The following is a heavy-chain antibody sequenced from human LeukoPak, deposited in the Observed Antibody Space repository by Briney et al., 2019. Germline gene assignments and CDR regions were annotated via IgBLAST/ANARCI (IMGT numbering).Heavy chain of an antibody. D-gene: IGHD6-19*01. CDR3: ARVSIAVVAGDY. CDR1: GFTFSSYW. CDR2: IKQDGSEK. V-gene: IGHV3-7*01. Sequence: GGSLRLSCAASGFTFSSYWMSWVRQAPGKGLEWVANIKQDGSEKYYVDSVKGRFTISRDNAKNALYLQMNGLRAEDTAVYYCARVSIAVVAGDYWGQGTLVTVSS. J-gene: IGHJ4*02.